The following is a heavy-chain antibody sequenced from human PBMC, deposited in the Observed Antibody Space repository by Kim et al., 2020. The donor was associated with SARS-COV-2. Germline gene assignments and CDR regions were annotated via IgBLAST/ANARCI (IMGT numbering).Heavy chain of an antibody. CDR2: IYYSGST. J-gene: IGHJ4*02. V-gene: IGHV4-31*03. CDR3: ARFVSLYDILDY. Sequence: SETLSLTCTVSGGSISSGGYYWSWIRQHPGKGLEWIGYIYYSGSTYYNPSLKSRVTISVDTSKNQFSLKLSSVTAADTAVYYCARFVSLYDILDYWGQGTLVTVSS. D-gene: IGHD3-9*01. CDR1: GGSISSGGYY.